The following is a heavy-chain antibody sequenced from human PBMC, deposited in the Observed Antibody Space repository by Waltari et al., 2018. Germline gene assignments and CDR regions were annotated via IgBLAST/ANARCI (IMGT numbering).Heavy chain of an antibody. CDR3: ARARISIVRGGPDLDN. V-gene: IGHV1-2*02. D-gene: IGHD3-10*01. J-gene: IGHJ4*02. CDR1: GYAFAGHY. CDR2: INPNSGDT. Sequence: VQLVQSGADVKKPGASGNVSCKHLGYAFAGHYIHWLRRAPGPGLEGMAWINPNSGDTNSAQKFQGRATMTSDTSISAAERELSRLTSVGTAVYYCARARISIVRGGPDLDNSGQRTLGTVSS.